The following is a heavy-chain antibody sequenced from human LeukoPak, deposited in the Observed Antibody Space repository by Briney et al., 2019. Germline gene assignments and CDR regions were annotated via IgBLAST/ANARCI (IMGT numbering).Heavy chain of an antibody. CDR1: GFTFSSYS. Sequence: GGSLRLSCAASGFTFSSYSMNWVRQAPGKGLEWVSSISSSSSYIYYADSVKGRFTISRDNAKNSLYLQMNSLRAEDTTVYYCARDSVGATKSNWFDPWGQGTLVTVSS. CDR3: ARDSVGATKSNWFDP. V-gene: IGHV3-21*01. D-gene: IGHD1-26*01. J-gene: IGHJ5*02. CDR2: ISSSSSYI.